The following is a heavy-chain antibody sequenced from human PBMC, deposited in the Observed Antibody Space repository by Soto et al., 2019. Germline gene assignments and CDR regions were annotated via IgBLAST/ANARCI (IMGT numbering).Heavy chain of an antibody. Sequence: GGSLSLSCTASGFPFSSYAMSWVRQAPGKGLEWVSAISGSGGSTYYADSVKGRFTISRDNSKNTLYLQMNSLRAEDTAVYYCAANYDFWSGYPYWGQGTLVTVSS. D-gene: IGHD3-3*01. CDR3: AANYDFWSGYPY. J-gene: IGHJ4*02. V-gene: IGHV3-23*01. CDR2: ISGSGGST. CDR1: GFPFSSYA.